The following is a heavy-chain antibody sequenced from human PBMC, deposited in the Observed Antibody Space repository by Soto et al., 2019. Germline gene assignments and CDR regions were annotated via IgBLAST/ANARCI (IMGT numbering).Heavy chain of an antibody. D-gene: IGHD4-17*01. V-gene: IGHV3-23*01. Sequence: GGSLRLSCAASGFTFSSYAMSWVRQAPGKGLEWVSAISGSGGSTYYADSVKGRFTISRDNSKNTLYLQMNSLRAEDTAVYYCAKDRMETHDYGDFSAFDIWGQGTMVTVSS. CDR1: GFTFSSYA. CDR2: ISGSGGST. J-gene: IGHJ3*02. CDR3: AKDRMETHDYGDFSAFDI.